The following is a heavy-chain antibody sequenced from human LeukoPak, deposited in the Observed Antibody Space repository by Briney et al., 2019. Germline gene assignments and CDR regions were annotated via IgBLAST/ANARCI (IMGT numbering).Heavy chain of an antibody. V-gene: IGHV5-51*01. Sequence: GESLKISCKGSGYSFTSYWIGWVRQMPGKGLEWMGIIYPGDSDTRYSPSLQGQVTISADTSISAAYLQWSSLKASDTAMSYCARSAGAAPYAFDIWGQGTMVTVSS. J-gene: IGHJ3*02. CDR2: IYPGDSDT. D-gene: IGHD6-6*01. CDR3: ARSAGAAPYAFDI. CDR1: GYSFTSYW.